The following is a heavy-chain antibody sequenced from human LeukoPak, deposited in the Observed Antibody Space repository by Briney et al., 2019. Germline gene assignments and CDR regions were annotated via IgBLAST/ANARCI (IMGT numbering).Heavy chain of an antibody. CDR1: GFTVSSNY. CDR2: IYSGGST. Sequence: GGSLRLSCAASGFTVSSNYMSWVRQAPGKGLEWVSVIYSGGSTYYADSVKGRFTISKDNAKNSLYLQMNSLRAEDTAVYYCARGQRGYCSSTSCENFDYWGQGTLVTVSS. CDR3: ARGQRGYCSSTSCENFDY. J-gene: IGHJ4*02. D-gene: IGHD2-2*01. V-gene: IGHV3-66*01.